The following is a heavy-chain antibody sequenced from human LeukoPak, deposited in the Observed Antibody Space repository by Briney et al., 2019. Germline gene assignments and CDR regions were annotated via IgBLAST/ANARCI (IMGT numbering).Heavy chain of an antibody. CDR3: ARATLYDYYFNY. Sequence: ASVTVSCKASGYTFTSYYMHWVRQAPGQGLEWMGIINPSGGSTSYAQKFQGRVTVTRDTSTSTVYMELSSLRSEDTAMYYCARATLYDYYFNYWGQGTLVTVSS. J-gene: IGHJ4*02. CDR1: GYTFTSYY. V-gene: IGHV1-46*01. D-gene: IGHD5/OR15-5a*01. CDR2: INPSGGST.